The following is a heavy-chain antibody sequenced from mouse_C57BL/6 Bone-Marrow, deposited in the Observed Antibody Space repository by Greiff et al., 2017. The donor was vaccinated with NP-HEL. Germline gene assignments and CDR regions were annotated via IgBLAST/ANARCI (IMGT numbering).Heavy chain of an antibody. V-gene: IGHV1-72*01. J-gene: IGHJ3*01. CDR3: ASYDGYGGFAY. CDR1: GYTFTSYW. CDR2: IDPNSGGT. D-gene: IGHD2-3*01. Sequence: VQLQQPGAELVKPGASVKLSCKASGYTFTSYWMHWVKQRPGRGLEWIGRIDPNSGGTKYNEKFKSKATLTVDKPSSTAYMPLSSLTSEDSAVYYCASYDGYGGFAYWGQGTLVTVSA.